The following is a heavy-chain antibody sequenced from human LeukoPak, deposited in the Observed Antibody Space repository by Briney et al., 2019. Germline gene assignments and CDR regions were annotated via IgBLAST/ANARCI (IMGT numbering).Heavy chain of an antibody. D-gene: IGHD2-21*01. CDR2: ISYDGSNK. V-gene: IGHV3-30*18. Sequence: PGGSLRLSCAASGFTFSSSGMHWVRQAPGKGLEWVAVISYDGSNKYYADSVKGRFTFSRDNSKNTLYLQMNSLRAEDTAVYYCAKEFNRGLPDYWGQGTLVTVPS. J-gene: IGHJ4*02. CDR1: GFTFSSSG. CDR3: AKEFNRGLPDY.